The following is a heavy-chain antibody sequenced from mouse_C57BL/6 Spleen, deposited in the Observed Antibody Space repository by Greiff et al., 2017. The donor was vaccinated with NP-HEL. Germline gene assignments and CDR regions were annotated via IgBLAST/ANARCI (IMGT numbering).Heavy chain of an antibody. CDR2: IWSGGST. CDR3: ARNRVSYYLDY. V-gene: IGHV2-2*01. Sequence: VQLQESGPGLVQPSQSLSITCTVSGFSLTSYGVHWVRQSPGKGLEWLGVIWSGGSTDYNAAFISRLSISKDNSKSQVFFKMNSLQADDTAIYYCARNRVSYYLDYWGQGTTLTVSS. CDR1: GFSLTSYG. J-gene: IGHJ2*01. D-gene: IGHD3-1*01.